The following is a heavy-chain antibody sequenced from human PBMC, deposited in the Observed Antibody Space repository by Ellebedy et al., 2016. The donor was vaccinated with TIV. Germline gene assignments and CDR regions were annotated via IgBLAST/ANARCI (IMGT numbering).Heavy chain of an antibody. V-gene: IGHV5-51*01. CDR2: IYPGDSDT. CDR3: AKNSGPNRYDFDY. D-gene: IGHD3-10*01. Sequence: GGSLRLSCSASGYRFGSFWIAWVRQMPGKGLEWMGIIYPGDSDTSYSPSFQGRVTISVDKAISTAYLQWHSLEAADTAMYYCAKNSGPNRYDFDYWGQGTLVSVSS. CDR1: GYRFGSFW. J-gene: IGHJ4*02.